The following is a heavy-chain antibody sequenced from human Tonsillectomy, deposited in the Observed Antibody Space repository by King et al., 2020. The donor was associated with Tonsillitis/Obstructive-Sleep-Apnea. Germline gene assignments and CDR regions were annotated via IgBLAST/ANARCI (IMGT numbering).Heavy chain of an antibody. CDR2: ISVYNGNT. CDR3: AIVGGLVGPSPNYFDY. CDR1: GDTFTIYG. J-gene: IGHJ4*02. V-gene: IGHV1-18*01. Sequence: QLVQSGAELKKPGASVKVSCKASGDTFTIYGISWVRHAPGQGLEWMGWISVYNGNTNYAQNLQGRVTMTTDTPTSTAYMELRSLRSDDTAVYYCAIVGGLVGPSPNYFDYWGQGTLVTVSS. D-gene: IGHD2-8*02.